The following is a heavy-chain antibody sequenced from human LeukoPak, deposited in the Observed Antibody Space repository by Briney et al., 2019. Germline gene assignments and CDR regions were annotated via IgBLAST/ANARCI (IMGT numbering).Heavy chain of an antibody. J-gene: IGHJ4*02. D-gene: IGHD3-22*01. CDR3: ARGMGYDSSGYYYVSPFDY. V-gene: IGHV3-13*01. CDR2: IGTAGDT. Sequence: GGSLRLPCAASGFTFSSYDMHWVRQAPGKGLEWVSAIGTAGDTYYPGSVKGRFTISRENAKNSLYLQMNSLRAGDTAVYYCARGMGYDSSGYYYVSPFDYWGQGTLVTVSS. CDR1: GFTFSSYD.